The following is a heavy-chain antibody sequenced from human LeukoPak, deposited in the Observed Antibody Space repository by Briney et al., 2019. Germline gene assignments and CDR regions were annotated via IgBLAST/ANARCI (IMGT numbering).Heavy chain of an antibody. D-gene: IGHD6-13*01. J-gene: IGHJ6*02. V-gene: IGHV3-7*05. CDR1: EFTVSSNY. CDR3: AREYSSSWYHGLDYYYYGMDV. CDR2: INQDGSEK. Sequence: GGSLRLSCAASEFTVSSNYMSWVRQAPGKGLEWVANINQDGSEKYYVDSVKGRFTISRDNTKNSLYLQMSSLRAEDTAVYYCAREYSSSWYHGLDYYYYGMDVWGQGTTVTVSS.